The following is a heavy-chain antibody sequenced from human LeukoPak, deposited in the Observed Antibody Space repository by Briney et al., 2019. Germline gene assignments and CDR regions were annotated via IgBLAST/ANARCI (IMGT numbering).Heavy chain of an antibody. Sequence: GAAVKVSCKASGYIFNAYYIYWVRQAPGQGLEWMGWINPNGGGTNYEQNFQGRVTMTRDTSISTAYMELTRLTSDDTALYYCARDPSCTTTTCYGGNNWFDPWGQGTLVTVSS. CDR3: ARDPSCTTTTCYGGNNWFDP. CDR2: INPNGGGT. D-gene: IGHD2-2*01. V-gene: IGHV1-2*02. CDR1: GYIFNAYY. J-gene: IGHJ5*02.